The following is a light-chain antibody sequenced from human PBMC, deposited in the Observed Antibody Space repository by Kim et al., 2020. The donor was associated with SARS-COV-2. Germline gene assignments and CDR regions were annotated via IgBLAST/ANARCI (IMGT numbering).Light chain of an antibody. Sequence: DIQMTQSPSTLSASVGDRVTITCRTSQTISNWLAWYQQKPGKAPKLLIYDASNLGSGVPSRFSGSGSGTEFTLTISSLQPDDFAAYYCQQYSSYSPWTFGQGTKVDIK. CDR3: QQYSSYSPWT. V-gene: IGKV1-5*01. J-gene: IGKJ1*01. CDR1: QTISNW. CDR2: DAS.